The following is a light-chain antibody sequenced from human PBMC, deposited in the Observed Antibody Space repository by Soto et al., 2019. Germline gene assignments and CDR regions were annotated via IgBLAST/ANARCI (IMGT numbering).Light chain of an antibody. CDR2: DVS. CDR1: NSDVGGYNY. V-gene: IGLV2-14*03. J-gene: IGLJ1*01. CDR3: SSYTTSNTRQIV. Sequence: QSVLTQPDSVSGSPGQSINISCTGTNSDVGGYNYVSWYQHHPGKAPKLIIYDVSNRPSGVSNPFSGSKSGNTASLTISGLQPEDEADYYCSSYTTSNTRQIVFGTGTKVTVL.